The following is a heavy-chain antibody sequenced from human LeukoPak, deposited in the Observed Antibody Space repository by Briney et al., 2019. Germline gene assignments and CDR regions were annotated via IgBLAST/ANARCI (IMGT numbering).Heavy chain of an antibody. CDR1: GFTFSSCA. CDR3: VKDGSGSYYTYYFDY. Sequence: GGSLRLSCAASGFTFSSCAMHWVRQAPGKGLEWVAIISNDGSNKYYADSVKGRFTISRDNSKNTLYLQMSSLRTEDTAVYYCVKDGSGSYYTYYFDYWGQGTLVTVSS. D-gene: IGHD3-10*01. CDR2: ISNDGSNK. J-gene: IGHJ4*02. V-gene: IGHV3-30*18.